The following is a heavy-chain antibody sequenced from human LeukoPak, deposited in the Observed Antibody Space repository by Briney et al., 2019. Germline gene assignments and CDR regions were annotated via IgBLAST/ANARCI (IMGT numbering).Heavy chain of an antibody. J-gene: IGHJ6*02. D-gene: IGHD3-9*01. CDR3: AALTYYDIRNGMDV. CDR1: GYTFTSYG. CDR2: ISAYNGNT. V-gene: IGHV1-18*01. Sequence: ASVKVSCKASGYTFTSYGISWVRQAPGQGLEWMGWISAYNGNTNYAQKLQGRVTMTTDTSTSTAYMELSSLRSEDTAVYYCAALTYYDIRNGMDVWGQGTTVTVSS.